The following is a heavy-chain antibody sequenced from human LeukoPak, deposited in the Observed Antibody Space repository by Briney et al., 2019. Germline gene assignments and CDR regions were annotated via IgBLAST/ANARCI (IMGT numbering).Heavy chain of an antibody. V-gene: IGHV1-2*02. CDR3: ARDRVVVPAAFDY. J-gene: IGHJ4*02. Sequence: GASVKVSCKSSGYTFTAYYMHWVRQAPGQGLEWMGWINPNSGGTNYAQKFQGRVTMTRDTSISTAYTELSRLRSDDTAVYYCARDRVVVPAAFDYWGQGTLVTVSS. D-gene: IGHD2-2*01. CDR2: INPNSGGT. CDR1: GYTFTAYY.